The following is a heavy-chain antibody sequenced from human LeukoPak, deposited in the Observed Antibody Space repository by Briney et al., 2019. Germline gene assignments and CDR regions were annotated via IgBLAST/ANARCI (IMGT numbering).Heavy chain of an antibody. CDR1: GGSISSYY. CDR2: IYYTGST. V-gene: IGHV4-59*08. D-gene: IGHD6-13*01. J-gene: IGHJ4*02. CDR3: ARLRPSIGAAGTFDY. Sequence: SETLSLTCTVSGGSISSYYWSWIRQPPGKGLEWIGYIYYTGSTKYNASLKSRVTISVDTSKNQFSLKLSSVTAADTAVYYCARLRPSIGAAGTFDYWGQGTLATVSS.